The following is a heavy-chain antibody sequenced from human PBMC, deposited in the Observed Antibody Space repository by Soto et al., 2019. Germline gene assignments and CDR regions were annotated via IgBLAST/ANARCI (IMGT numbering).Heavy chain of an antibody. Sequence: SLTCTVSVGSISSGDYYWSWIRQPPGKGLEWIAYIHNSVSTHYNPSLKSPVTISVDTSKNQFSLKLSSVTAADTAVYYCARSRDRGSYFFDYWGQGILVTVSS. CDR1: VGSISSGDYY. CDR3: ARSRDRGSYFFDY. CDR2: IHNSVST. J-gene: IGHJ4*02. V-gene: IGHV4-30-4*01. D-gene: IGHD1-26*01.